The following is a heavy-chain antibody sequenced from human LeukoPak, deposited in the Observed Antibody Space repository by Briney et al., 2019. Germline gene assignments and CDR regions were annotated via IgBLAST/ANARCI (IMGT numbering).Heavy chain of an antibody. D-gene: IGHD3-9*01. CDR3: AKGLNSPASYDILTSELSYFDL. CDR2: ISWNSGSI. J-gene: IGHJ2*01. V-gene: IGHV3-9*01. Sequence: GGSLRLSCTASGFTFDDYAMHWVRQAPGKGLEWVSGISWNSGSIGYADSVKGRFTISRDIAKNSLYLQMNSLRAEDTASYYCAKGLNSPASYDILTSELSYFDLWGRGTLVTVSS. CDR1: GFTFDDYA.